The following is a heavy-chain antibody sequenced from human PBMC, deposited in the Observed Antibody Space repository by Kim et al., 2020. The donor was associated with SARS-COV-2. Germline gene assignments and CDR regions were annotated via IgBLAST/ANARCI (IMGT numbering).Heavy chain of an antibody. D-gene: IGHD6-19*01. CDR2: IGTAGDT. V-gene: IGHV3-13*01. Sequence: GGSLRLSCAASGFTFSSYDMHWVRQATGKGLEWVSAIGTAGDTYYPGSVKGRFTISRENAKNSLFLQMNSLRAGDTAVYYCARGYDRGWYDRFDPWAQGTLVTV. CDR1: GFTFSSYD. J-gene: IGHJ5*02. CDR3: ARGYDRGWYDRFDP.